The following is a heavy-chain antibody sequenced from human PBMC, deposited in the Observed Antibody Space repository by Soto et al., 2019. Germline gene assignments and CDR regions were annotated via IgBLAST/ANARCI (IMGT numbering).Heavy chain of an antibody. J-gene: IGHJ4*02. CDR2: INAGNGNT. CDR1: ADTFTSYY. Sequence: ASVKVSCKAPADTFTSYYIHWVRQAPGQRLEWMGWINAGNGNTKYSQKFQGRVTITRDTSASTAYMELSSLRSEDTAVYYCARGDGYSSSSFDYWGQGTLVTVSS. V-gene: IGHV1-3*01. D-gene: IGHD6-6*01. CDR3: ARGDGYSSSSFDY.